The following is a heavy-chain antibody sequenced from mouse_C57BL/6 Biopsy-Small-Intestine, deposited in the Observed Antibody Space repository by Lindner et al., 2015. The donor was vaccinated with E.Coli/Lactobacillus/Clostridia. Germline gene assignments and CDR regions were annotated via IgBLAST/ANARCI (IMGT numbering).Heavy chain of an antibody. CDR1: GFSFNTYA. V-gene: IGHV10-1*01. Sequence: VQLQESGGGLVQPKGSLKLSCAASGFSFNTYAMNWVRQAPGKGLEWVARIRSKSNNYATYYADSVKDRFTISRDDSESMLYLQMNNLKTEDTAMYYCVRHLGYFDVWGIGTTVTVSS. CDR3: VRHLGYFDV. J-gene: IGHJ1*03. CDR2: IRSKSNNYAT.